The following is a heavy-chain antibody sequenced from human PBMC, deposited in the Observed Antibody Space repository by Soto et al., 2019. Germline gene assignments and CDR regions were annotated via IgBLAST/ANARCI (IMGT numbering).Heavy chain of an antibody. CDR2: INHSGST. D-gene: IGHD5-12*01. Sequence: PSETLSLTCAVYGGSFSGYYWSWIRQPPGKGLEWIGEINHSGSTNYNPSLKSRVTISVDTSKNQFSLKLSSVTAADTAVYYCARGYSGYDIFHYYYYYYMDVWGKGTTVTVSS. CDR1: GGSFSGYY. J-gene: IGHJ6*03. CDR3: ARGYSGYDIFHYYYYYYMDV. V-gene: IGHV4-34*01.